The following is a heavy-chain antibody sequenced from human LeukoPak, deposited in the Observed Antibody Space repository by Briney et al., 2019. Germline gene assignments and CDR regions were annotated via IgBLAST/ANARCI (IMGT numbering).Heavy chain of an antibody. D-gene: IGHD6-6*01. CDR1: GYTFTSYG. CDR3: ARDYIAAPTDY. J-gene: IGHJ4*02. Sequence: ASVKVSCXASGYTFTSYGISWVRQAPGQGLVWMGWISAYNGNTNYAQKLQGRVTMTTDTSTSTAYMELRSLRSDDTAVYYCARDYIAAPTDYWGQGTLVTVSS. V-gene: IGHV1-18*01. CDR2: ISAYNGNT.